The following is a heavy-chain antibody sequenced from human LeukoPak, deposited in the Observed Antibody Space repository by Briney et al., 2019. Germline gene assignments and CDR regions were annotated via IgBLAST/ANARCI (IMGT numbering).Heavy chain of an antibody. CDR2: ISSNGGST. CDR3: ARGDSSSGSYQDY. J-gene: IGHJ4*02. D-gene: IGHD1-26*01. Sequence: GGSLRLSCAASGFTFSSYAMHWVRQAPGKGLEYVSTISSNGGSTYYANSVKGRFTISRDNSKNTLYLQMGSLRAEDMTVYYCARGDSSSGSYQDYWGQGTLVTVSS. CDR1: GFTFSSYA. V-gene: IGHV3-64*01.